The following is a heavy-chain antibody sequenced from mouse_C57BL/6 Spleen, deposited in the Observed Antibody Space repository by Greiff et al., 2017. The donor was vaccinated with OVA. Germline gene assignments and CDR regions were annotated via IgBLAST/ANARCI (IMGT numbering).Heavy chain of an antibody. CDR2: IDPSDSYT. CDR3: ARWGSLYYFDY. J-gene: IGHJ2*01. CDR1: GYTFTSYW. V-gene: IGHV1-50*01. Sequence: QVQLQQPGAELVKPGASVKLSCKASGYTFTSYWMQWVKQRPGQGLEWIGEIDPSDSYTNYNQKFKGKATLTVDTSSSTAYMQLSSLTSEDSAVYYCARWGSLYYFDYWGQGTTLTVSS.